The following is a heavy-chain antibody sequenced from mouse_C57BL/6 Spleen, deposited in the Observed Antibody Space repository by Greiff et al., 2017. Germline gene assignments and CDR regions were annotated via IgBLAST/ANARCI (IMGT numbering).Heavy chain of an antibody. CDR1: GYTFTDYY. V-gene: IGHV1-76*01. D-gene: IGHD1-1*01. J-gene: IGHJ2*01. Sequence: QVQLQQSGAELVRPGASVKLSCKASGYTFTDYYINWVKQRPGQGLEWIARIYPGSGNTYYNEKFKGKATLTAEKSSSTAYMQLSSLTSEDSAVYFYACAYYYGSSYGSLDYFDYWGQGTTLTVSS. CDR3: ACAYYYGSSYGSLDYFDY. CDR2: IYPGSGNT.